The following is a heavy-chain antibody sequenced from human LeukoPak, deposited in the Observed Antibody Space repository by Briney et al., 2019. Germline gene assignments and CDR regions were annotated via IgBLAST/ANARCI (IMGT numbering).Heavy chain of an antibody. J-gene: IGHJ4*02. V-gene: IGHV5-51*01. CDR1: GYSFTSYW. D-gene: IGHD1-7*01. CDR2: IYSGDSET. Sequence: AGESLKISCKGSGYSFTSYWIGWVRQMPGKGLEWMGIIYSGDSETRYSPSFQGQVTISADKSISTAYLQWSSLKASDTAMYYCARHSELLFDYWGQGTLVTVSS. CDR3: ARHSELLFDY.